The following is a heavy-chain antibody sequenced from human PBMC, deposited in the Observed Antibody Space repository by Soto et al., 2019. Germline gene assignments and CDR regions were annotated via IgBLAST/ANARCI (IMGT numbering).Heavy chain of an antibody. Sequence: PGESLKISCKGSGYSCSNYWIAWVRQMPGKGLEYMGFIYPSDSQTRYSPSFQGQVTISADKSICTAYLQWTSLKASDTATYYCASHGVYGDYSSNYFGPWGQGTLVTSPQ. CDR1: GYSCSNYW. CDR2: IYPSDSQT. D-gene: IGHD4-17*01. CDR3: ASHGVYGDYSSNYFGP. V-gene: IGHV5-51*01. J-gene: IGHJ5*02.